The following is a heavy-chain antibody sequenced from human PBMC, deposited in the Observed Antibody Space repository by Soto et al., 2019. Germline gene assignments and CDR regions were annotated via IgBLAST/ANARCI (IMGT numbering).Heavy chain of an antibody. D-gene: IGHD3-10*01. J-gene: IGHJ6*02. CDR1: GGSITNYY. CDR3: ARHGFGSLHGLVDV. Sequence: QVQLQESGPGLVKPSETLSLTCTVSGGSITNYYCSWFRQPPGKGLEWIGYIQYNGYSAYNLSLKVRVTMSMNTSKTQFSLMLESVTATDTAVYYCARHGFGSLHGLVDVWGQGTTVIVSS. V-gene: IGHV4-59*08. CDR2: IQYNGYS.